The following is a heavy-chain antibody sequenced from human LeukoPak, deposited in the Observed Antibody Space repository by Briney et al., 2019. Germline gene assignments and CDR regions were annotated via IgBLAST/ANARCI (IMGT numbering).Heavy chain of an antibody. D-gene: IGHD3-22*01. CDR2: IYYSGST. Sequence: SETLSLTCTVSGGSISSSSYYWGWIRQPPGKGLEWIGSIYYSGSTYYNPSLKSRVTISVDTSKNQFSLKLSSVTAADTAVYYCARHLRLFVNYYYGMDVWGQGTTVTVSS. CDR3: ARHLRLFVNYYYGMDV. V-gene: IGHV4-39*01. J-gene: IGHJ6*02. CDR1: GGSISSSSYY.